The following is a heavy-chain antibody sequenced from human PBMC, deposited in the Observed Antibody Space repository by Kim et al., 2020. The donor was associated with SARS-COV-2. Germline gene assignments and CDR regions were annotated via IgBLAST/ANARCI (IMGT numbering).Heavy chain of an antibody. CDR2: ISYDGSNK. Sequence: GGSLRLSCAASGFTFSSYGMHWVRQAPGKGLEWVAVISYDGSNKYYADSVKGRFTISRDNSKNTLYLQMNSLRAEDTAVYYCAKDGGGLLWFGELDYWG. CDR1: GFTFSSYG. D-gene: IGHD3-10*01. J-gene: IGHJ4*01. V-gene: IGHV3-30*18. CDR3: AKDGGGLLWFGELDY.